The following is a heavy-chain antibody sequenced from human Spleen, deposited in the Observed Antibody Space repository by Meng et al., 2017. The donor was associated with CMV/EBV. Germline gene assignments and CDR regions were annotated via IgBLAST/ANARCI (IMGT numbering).Heavy chain of an antibody. CDR2: IRSKANSYAT. D-gene: IGHD2-2*01. J-gene: IGHJ4*02. CDR3: AKGAAYCSSTSCPFDY. CDR1: GFTFSSYA. Sequence: GESLKISCAASGFTFSSYAMHWVRQASGKGLEWVGRIRSKANSYATAYAASVKGRFTISRDDSKNTAYLQMNSLRAEDTAVYYCAKGAAYCSSTSCPFDYWGQGTLVTVSS. V-gene: IGHV3-73*01.